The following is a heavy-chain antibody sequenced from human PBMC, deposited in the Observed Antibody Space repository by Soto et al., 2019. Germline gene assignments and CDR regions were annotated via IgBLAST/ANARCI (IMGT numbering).Heavy chain of an antibody. J-gene: IGHJ6*02. CDR3: ARQSEFFYPSGRAAPLYVLYG. CDR1: GGSISSGGYY. V-gene: IGHV4-31*03. D-gene: IGHD3-10*01. Sequence: SETLSLTCTVSGGSISSGGYYWSWIRQHPGKGLEWIGYIYYSGSTYYNPSLKSRVTISVDTSKNQFSLKLSSVTAADTAVYFCARQSEFFYPSGRAAPLYVLYGRGQGTTVTVS. CDR2: IYYSGST.